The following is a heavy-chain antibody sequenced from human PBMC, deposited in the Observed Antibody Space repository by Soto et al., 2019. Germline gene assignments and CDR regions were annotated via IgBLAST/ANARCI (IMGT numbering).Heavy chain of an antibody. CDR1: GGSFSGYY. V-gene: IGHV4-34*01. CDR2: INHSGST. CDR3: ARVGGSYRFSDEFDY. Sequence: SETLSLTCAVYGGSFSGYYWSWIRQPPGKGLEWIGEINHSGSTNYNPSLKSRVTISVDTSKNQFSLKLSSVTAADTAVYYCARVGGSYRFSDEFDYWGQGTLVTVSS. J-gene: IGHJ4*02. D-gene: IGHD3-16*02.